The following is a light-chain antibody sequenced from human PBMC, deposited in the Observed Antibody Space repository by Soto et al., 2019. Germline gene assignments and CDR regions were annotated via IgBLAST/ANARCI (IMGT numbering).Light chain of an antibody. CDR1: HDITNY. J-gene: IGKJ1*01. CDR2: DAS. V-gene: IGKV1-33*01. Sequence: DIQMTQSPSSLSASVGARVTITCQASHDITNYLNWYQQKPGKAPKLLIYDASYLETGVPSRFSVGGSGTDFTFTIIILQPEDITTYYCQNYKDLLWTFGQGTKVET. CDR3: QNYKDLLWT.